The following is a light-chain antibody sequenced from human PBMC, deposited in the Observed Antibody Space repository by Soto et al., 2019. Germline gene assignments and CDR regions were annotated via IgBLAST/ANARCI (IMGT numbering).Light chain of an antibody. J-gene: IGKJ2*01. CDR2: GAS. Sequence: EIVLTQSPGTLSLSPGERATLSCRASQSVSSSYLAWYQQKPGQAPRLLIYGASSRATGIPDKFSGSGSGTDFTLTISRLEPEDFAVYYCQQYGSSPPYTFDQGTKQEIK. CDR3: QQYGSSPPYT. V-gene: IGKV3-20*01. CDR1: QSVSSSY.